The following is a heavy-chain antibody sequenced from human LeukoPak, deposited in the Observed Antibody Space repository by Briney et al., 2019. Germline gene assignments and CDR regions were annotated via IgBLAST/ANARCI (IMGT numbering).Heavy chain of an antibody. V-gene: IGHV5-51*01. J-gene: IGHJ4*02. CDR1: GYSFTSYW. Sequence: GESLKISCKGSGYSFTSYWIGWVRRMPGKGLERMGIIYPGDSDTRYSPSFQGQVTISADKSISTAYLQWSSLKAPDTAMYYCARSSGRYSYGYFDYWGQGTLVTVSS. CDR3: ARSSGRYSYGYFDY. D-gene: IGHD5-18*01. CDR2: IYPGDSDT.